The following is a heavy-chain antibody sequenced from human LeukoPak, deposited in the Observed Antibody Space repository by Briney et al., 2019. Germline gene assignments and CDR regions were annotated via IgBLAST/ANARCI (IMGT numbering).Heavy chain of an antibody. CDR1: GFTFSNSG. CDR3: AKDLGSRPRYWYFDL. V-gene: IGHV3-30*18. D-gene: IGHD3-10*01. CDR2: ISFDGSNK. Sequence: GGSLRLSCAASGFTFSNSGMRWVRQAPGKGLEWVAVISFDGSNKNFADSVKGRFTVSRDNSKNTLYLQMNSLRAEDSAVYYCAKDLGSRPRYWYFDLWGRGTLVTVSS. J-gene: IGHJ2*01.